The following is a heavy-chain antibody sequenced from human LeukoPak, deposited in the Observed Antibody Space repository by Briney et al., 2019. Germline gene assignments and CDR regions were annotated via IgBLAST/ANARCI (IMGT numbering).Heavy chain of an antibody. V-gene: IGHV4-61*02. CDR2: IYTSGST. CDR1: GGSISSGNYY. J-gene: IGHJ4*02. D-gene: IGHD1-26*01. Sequence: SQTLSLTCTVSGGSISSGNYYWSWIRQPAGEELEWIGRIYTSGSTNYNPSLKSRVTISGDTSKNQFSLKLSSVTAADTAFYYCARVGNSGTYQFDYWGQGTLVTVSS. CDR3: ARVGNSGTYQFDY.